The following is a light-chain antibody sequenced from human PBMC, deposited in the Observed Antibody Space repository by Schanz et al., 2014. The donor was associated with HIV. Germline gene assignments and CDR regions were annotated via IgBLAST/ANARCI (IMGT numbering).Light chain of an antibody. Sequence: QSVLTQPPSVSGSPGQSVTISCTGTSSDVGSYNRVSWYQQPPGTAPKLMIFEVSNRPSGVPDRFSGSKSGNTASLTISGLQAEDEADYYCCSYTTISTYVFGAGTKLTVL. V-gene: IGLV2-18*02. CDR3: CSYTTISTYV. CDR1: SSDVGSYNR. CDR2: EVS. J-gene: IGLJ1*01.